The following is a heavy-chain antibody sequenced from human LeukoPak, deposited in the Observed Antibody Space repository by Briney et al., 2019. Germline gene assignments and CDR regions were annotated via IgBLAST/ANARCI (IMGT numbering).Heavy chain of an antibody. V-gene: IGHV1-3*01. CDR2: INAGNGNT. CDR1: GYTFTSYA. CDR3: ARWGIVGATGFDY. D-gene: IGHD1-26*01. Sequence: ASVKVSCKASGYTFTSYAMHWVRQAPGQRLEWMGWINAGNGNTKYSQKFQGRVTITRDTSASTAYMELSSLRSEDTAVYYCARWGIVGATGFDYRGQGTLVTVSS. J-gene: IGHJ4*02.